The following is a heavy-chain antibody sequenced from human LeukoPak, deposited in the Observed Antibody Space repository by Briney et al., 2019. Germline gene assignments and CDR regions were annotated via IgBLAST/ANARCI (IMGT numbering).Heavy chain of an antibody. J-gene: IGHJ2*01. CDR2: INHSGST. V-gene: IGHV4-34*01. D-gene: IGHD5-24*01. CDR3: ARYGKGRWLTSTRPFWYFDL. Sequence: SETLSLTCAVYGGSFSAYYWSWIRRPPGKGLEWIGEINHSGSTNYNPSLKSRVTISVDTSKNQFSLKLSSVTAADTAVYYCARYGKGRWLTSTRPFWYFDLWGRGTLVTVSS. CDR1: GGSFSAYY.